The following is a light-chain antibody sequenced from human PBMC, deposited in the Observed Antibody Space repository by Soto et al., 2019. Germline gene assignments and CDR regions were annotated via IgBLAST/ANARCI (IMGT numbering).Light chain of an antibody. Sequence: EVILTQSPATLSLSPGDRATLSCRASQSVSSYLAWYQQKPGQAPRLLIYDVSNRATGIPARFSGRGSGTDFTLTISRLEPEDFAVYHCQQYGSSPLITFGQGTRLEIK. CDR3: QQYGSSPLIT. CDR2: DVS. V-gene: IGKV3-20*01. CDR1: QSVSSY. J-gene: IGKJ5*01.